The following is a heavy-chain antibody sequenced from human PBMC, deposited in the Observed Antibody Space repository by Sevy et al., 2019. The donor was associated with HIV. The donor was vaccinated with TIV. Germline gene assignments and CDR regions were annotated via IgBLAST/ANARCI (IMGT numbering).Heavy chain of an antibody. Sequence: ASVKVSCKASGYTFTSYEINWVRQATGQGLEWMRGMNANSGETGYAQKFQGRVTMTRNTSISTAYMELSSMRSEDTAVYYCARVREVRGLQSHYYYYGMDVWGQGTTVTISS. CDR1: GYTFTSYE. J-gene: IGHJ6*02. V-gene: IGHV1-8*01. D-gene: IGHD5-12*01. CDR2: MNANSGET. CDR3: ARVREVRGLQSHYYYYGMDV.